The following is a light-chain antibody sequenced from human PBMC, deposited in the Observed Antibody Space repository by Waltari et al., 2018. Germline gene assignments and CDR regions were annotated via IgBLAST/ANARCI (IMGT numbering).Light chain of an antibody. Sequence: ETVLTQSPATLSLSPGERATLPCRASEDVSIYLAWYQQKPGQAPRLLIYDAYNRATGIPARFSGSGSGTDFTLTISSLEPEDFALYYCQQRRNWPPLTFGGGTKVE. CDR2: DAY. J-gene: IGKJ4*01. CDR3: QQRRNWPPLT. V-gene: IGKV3-11*01. CDR1: EDVSIY.